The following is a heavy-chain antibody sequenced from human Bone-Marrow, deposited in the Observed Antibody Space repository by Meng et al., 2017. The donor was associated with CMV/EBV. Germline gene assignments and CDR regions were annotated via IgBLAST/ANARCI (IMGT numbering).Heavy chain of an antibody. CDR1: GDSVSSNSAA. V-gene: IGHV6-1*01. CDR3: ARDQMVRGVTSYYYYYGMDV. Sequence: SQTLSLTCAISGDSVSSNSAAWNWIRQSPSRGLEWLGRTYYRSKWYNDYAVSVKSRITINPDTSKNQFSLQLNSVTPEDTAVYYCARDQMVRGVTSYYYYYGMDVCGQGTTVTVSS. CDR2: TYYRSKWYN. J-gene: IGHJ6*02. D-gene: IGHD3-10*01.